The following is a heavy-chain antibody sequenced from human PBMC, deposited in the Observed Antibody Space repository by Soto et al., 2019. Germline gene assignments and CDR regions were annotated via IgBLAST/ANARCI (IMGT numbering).Heavy chain of an antibody. CDR2: SSYDGSRK. Sequence: GGSLRLSCAASGFTFSSYGMHWVRQAPGKGLEWVAVSSYDGSRKYYAESVKGRFTISRDNAKNTLYLQMKGLSEEDTAVYFCAKDLTSAHYFGYGMDVWGQGTTVTVSS. V-gene: IGHV3-30*18. CDR3: AKDLTSAHYFGYGMDV. D-gene: IGHD3-9*01. J-gene: IGHJ6*02. CDR1: GFTFSSYG.